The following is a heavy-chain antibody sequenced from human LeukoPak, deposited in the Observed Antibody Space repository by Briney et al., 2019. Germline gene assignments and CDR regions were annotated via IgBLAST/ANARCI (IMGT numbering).Heavy chain of an antibody. Sequence: AGSLRLSCAASGFTFSTYSMNWVRQAAGEWLEWVSSISGPSSHIFYADSVKGRFTTSRDNAKNSLYLQMNSLRVDDTAVDYCVRGASGEYEYWGQGVLVTVSS. J-gene: IGHJ4*02. V-gene: IGHV3-21*01. CDR3: VRGASGEYEY. D-gene: IGHD4-17*01. CDR2: ISGPSSHI. CDR1: GFTFSTYS.